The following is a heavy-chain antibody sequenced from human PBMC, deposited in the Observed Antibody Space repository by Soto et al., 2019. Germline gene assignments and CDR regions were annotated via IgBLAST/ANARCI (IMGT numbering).Heavy chain of an antibody. V-gene: IGHV4-30-4*01. Sequence: KASETLSLTCTVSGGSISSGDYYWSWIRQPPGKGLEWIGYIYYSGSTYYNPSLKSRVTISVDTSKNQFSLKLSSVTAADTAVYYCARELVPYYYYGMDVWGQGTTVTVSS. CDR3: ARELVPYYYYGMDV. CDR2: IYYSGST. CDR1: GGSISSGDYY. J-gene: IGHJ6*02. D-gene: IGHD3-10*02.